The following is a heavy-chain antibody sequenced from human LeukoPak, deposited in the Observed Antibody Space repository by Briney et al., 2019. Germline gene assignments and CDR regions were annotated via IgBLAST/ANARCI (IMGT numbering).Heavy chain of an antibody. D-gene: IGHD3-16*01. CDR3: AKLGGHPLHNYYVGV. CDR1: GFPFSSYA. Sequence: PGGSLRLSCAASGFPFSSYAMSWVRQAPGKGLEWVSGILDSGYSTYYANSVKGRFTISRDNSNNTLYLQMNSLRAEDTAVYYCAKLGGHPLHNYYVGVWGKGTTVAVSS. CDR2: ILDSGYST. V-gene: IGHV3-23*01. J-gene: IGHJ6*03.